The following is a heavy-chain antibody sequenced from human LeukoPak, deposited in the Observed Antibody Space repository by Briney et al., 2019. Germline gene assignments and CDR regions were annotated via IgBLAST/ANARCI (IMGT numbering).Heavy chain of an antibody. V-gene: IGHV4-39*07. J-gene: IGHJ4*02. D-gene: IGHD5-18*01. CDR2: IYYSGST. Sequence: SETLSLTCTVSGGSISSSSYYWGWIRQPPGKGLEWIGSIYYSGSTYYNPSLKSRVTISVDTSKNQFSLKLSSVTAADTAVYYCAETPGRGYSYGPTIHFDYWGQGTLVTVSS. CDR1: GGSISSSSYY. CDR3: AETPGRGYSYGPTIHFDY.